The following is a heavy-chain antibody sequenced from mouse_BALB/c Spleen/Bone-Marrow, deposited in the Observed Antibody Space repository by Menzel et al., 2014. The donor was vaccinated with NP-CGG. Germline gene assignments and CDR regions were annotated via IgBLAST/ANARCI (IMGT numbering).Heavy chain of an antibody. Sequence: QVQLKESGPQLVRPGASVKISCKASGYSFTSYWMHWVKQRPGQGLEWIGMIDPSDSETSLNQKFKDKATLTVDKSSSTAYMQLSSPTSEDSAVYYCARGFGMDYWGQGTSVTVSS. CDR1: GYSFTSYW. J-gene: IGHJ4*01. CDR3: ARGFGMDY. CDR2: IDPSDSET. V-gene: IGHV1S126*01.